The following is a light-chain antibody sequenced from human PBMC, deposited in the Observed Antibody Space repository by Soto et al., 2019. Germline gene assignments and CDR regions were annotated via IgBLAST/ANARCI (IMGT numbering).Light chain of an antibody. CDR3: QQYDSSSGYT. Sequence: DIQMTQSPSTLSASVGDRVTITCRASQSISSWLAWYQQKPGRAPKLLIYKASSLETGVPSRFSGSGSGTEFTLTISSLQPDYFATYYCQQYDSSSGYTFGQGTKLEIK. CDR1: QSISSW. V-gene: IGKV1-5*03. CDR2: KAS. J-gene: IGKJ2*01.